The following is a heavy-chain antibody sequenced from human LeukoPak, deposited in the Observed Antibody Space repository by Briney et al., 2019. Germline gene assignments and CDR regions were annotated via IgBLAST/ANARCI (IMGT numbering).Heavy chain of an antibody. V-gene: IGHV1-2*02. D-gene: IGHD3-16*01. Sequence: ASVKVSCKASGYTFTGYYMHWVRQAPGQGLEWMGWINPNSGGTNYAQKFQGRVTMTRDTSISTAYMELSRLRSDDTAVYYCARAYAPDDYADYWGQGTLVTVPS. CDR1: GYTFTGYY. CDR3: ARAYAPDDYADY. CDR2: INPNSGGT. J-gene: IGHJ4*02.